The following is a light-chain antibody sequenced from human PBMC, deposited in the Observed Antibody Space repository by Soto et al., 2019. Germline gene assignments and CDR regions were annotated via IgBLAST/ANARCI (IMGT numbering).Light chain of an antibody. Sequence: DIQLTQSPSFLSASVGDRVTITCRASHGISSYLAWFQQKPGRAPNLLIYGASNLQSGVPSRFGGSGSGTDFTLTIRNLQPEDSATYYCQQYESYSPLTFGGGTKVEIK. CDR2: GAS. J-gene: IGKJ4*01. CDR1: HGISSY. CDR3: QQYESYSPLT. V-gene: IGKV1-9*01.